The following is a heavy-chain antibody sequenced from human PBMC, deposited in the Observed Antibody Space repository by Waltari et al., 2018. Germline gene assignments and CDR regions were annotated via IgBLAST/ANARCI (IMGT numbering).Heavy chain of an antibody. V-gene: IGHV4-39*01. Sequence: QLQLQESGPGLVKPSETLSLTCTVSGGSISSSSYYWGWIRQPPGKGLEWIGSIYYRGSTSYNPSLKSRVTISVDTSKNQFSLKLSSVTAADTAVYYCARHRADYYYYYYMDVWGKGTTVTVSS. CDR2: IYYRGST. J-gene: IGHJ6*03. D-gene: IGHD3-10*01. CDR3: ARHRADYYYYYYMDV. CDR1: GGSISSSSYY.